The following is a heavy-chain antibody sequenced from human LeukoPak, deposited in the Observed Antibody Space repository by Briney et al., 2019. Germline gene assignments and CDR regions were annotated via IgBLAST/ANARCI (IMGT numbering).Heavy chain of an antibody. CDR1: GSTFSNHA. D-gene: IGHD2-15*01. V-gene: IGHV3-23*01. CDR2: ISGGGRTT. CDR3: AKNVVVKRYIDF. J-gene: IGHJ4*02. Sequence: GGSLRLSCAASGSTFSNHAMSWVRQAPGKGLQWVAVISGGGRTTEYEDFVKGRFTISRDNSKNTLSLQMNSLTAEDTAIYFCAKNVVVKRYIDFWGQGTLVTVSS.